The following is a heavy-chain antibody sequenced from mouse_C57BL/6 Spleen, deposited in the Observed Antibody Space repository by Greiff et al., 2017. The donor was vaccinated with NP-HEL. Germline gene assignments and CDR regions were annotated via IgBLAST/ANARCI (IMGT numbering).Heavy chain of an antibody. D-gene: IGHD1-1*01. V-gene: IGHV5-9-1*02. CDR1: GFTFSSYA. CDR2: ISSGGDYI. J-gene: IGHJ1*03. Sequence: VESGEGLVKPGGSLKLSCAASGFTFSSYAMSWVRQTPEKRLEWVAYISSGGDYIYYADTVKGRFTISRDNARNTLYLQMSSLKSEDTAMYYCTRVDYGSSYVDWYFDVWGTGTTVTVSS. CDR3: TRVDYGSSYVDWYFDV.